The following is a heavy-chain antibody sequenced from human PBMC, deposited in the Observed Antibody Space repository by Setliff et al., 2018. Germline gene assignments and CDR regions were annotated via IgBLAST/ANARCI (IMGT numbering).Heavy chain of an antibody. V-gene: IGHV3-73*01. D-gene: IGHD3-22*01. Sequence: QSGGSLRLSCAASGFTFSGSAMHWVRQASGKGLEWVGRIRSRPDNYATAYAASVKGRFTISRDDSKNTAYLQMNSLKTEDTAVYYCTRQASPHPDSSGYYYDLRFYYYMDVWGKGTTVTVSS. CDR3: TRQASPHPDSSGYYYDLRFYYYMDV. J-gene: IGHJ6*03. CDR2: IRSRPDNYAT. CDR1: GFTFSGSA.